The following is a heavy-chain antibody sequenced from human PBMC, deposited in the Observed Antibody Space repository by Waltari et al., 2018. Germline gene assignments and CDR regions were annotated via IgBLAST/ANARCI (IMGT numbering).Heavy chain of an antibody. D-gene: IGHD6-13*01. CDR1: GYSITSGYY. Sequence: QVQLQESGPGLVKPPETLSLTCTVSGYSITSGYYWGCIGQPPGKGLEWIGSIYHSGNTYYNPSLKGRLTISVDTSKNQFSLRLSSVTAADTAVYYCARAPMSGAATGTFDFWGLGSLVTVSP. CDR3: ARAPMSGAATGTFDF. V-gene: IGHV4-38-2*02. CDR2: IYHSGNT. J-gene: IGHJ4*02.